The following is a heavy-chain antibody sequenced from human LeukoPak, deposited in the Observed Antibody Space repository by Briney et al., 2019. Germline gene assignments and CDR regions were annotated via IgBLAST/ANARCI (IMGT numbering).Heavy chain of an antibody. CDR2: IYYSGST. V-gene: IGHV4-59*01. CDR3: ARVQEEDGYSYDLYFDY. D-gene: IGHD5-18*01. Sequence: KASETLSLTCTVSGGSISSYYWSWIRQPPGKGLEWIGYIYYSGSTNYNPSLKSRVTISVDTSKNQFSLKLSSVTAADTAVYYCARVQEEDGYSYDLYFDYWGQGTLVTVSS. J-gene: IGHJ4*02. CDR1: GGSISSYY.